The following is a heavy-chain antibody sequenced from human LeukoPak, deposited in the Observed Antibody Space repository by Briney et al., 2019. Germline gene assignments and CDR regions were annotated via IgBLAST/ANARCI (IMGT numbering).Heavy chain of an antibody. CDR2: IYSGGRT. J-gene: IGHJ4*02. CDR1: GGSISSSNW. Sequence: ETLSLTCAVSGGSISSSNWWSWVRQPPGKGLEWVSVIYSGGRTEYADSVKGRFTVSRDNSKNILYLQMSGLRADDTAVYYCARENGRGAISPYFDYWGQGTLVTVSS. V-gene: IGHV3-66*01. CDR3: ARENGRGAISPYFDY. D-gene: IGHD3-10*01.